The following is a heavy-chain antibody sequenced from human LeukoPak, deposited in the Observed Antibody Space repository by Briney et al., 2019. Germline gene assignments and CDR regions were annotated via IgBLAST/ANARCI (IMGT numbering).Heavy chain of an antibody. J-gene: IGHJ3*02. CDR3: ASNRVVVATDAFDI. Sequence: GGSLRLSCAASGFTFSSYSMNWVRQAPGKGLEWVSSISSSSSYIYYADSVKGRFTISRDNAKNSLYLQMNSLRAEDTAVYYCASNRVVVATDAFDIWGQGTMVTVSS. CDR2: ISSSSSYI. V-gene: IGHV3-21*01. D-gene: IGHD3-22*01. CDR1: GFTFSSYS.